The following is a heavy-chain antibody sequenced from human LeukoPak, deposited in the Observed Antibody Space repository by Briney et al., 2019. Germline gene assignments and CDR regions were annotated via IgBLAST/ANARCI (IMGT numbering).Heavy chain of an antibody. J-gene: IGHJ4*02. CDR1: GVSISNYY. CDR3: ARDRYKYGSGSYFFDY. CDR2: IHYSGST. V-gene: IGHV4-59*12. Sequence: SETLSLTCTVSGVSISNYYWSWIRQPPGKGLEWIGYIHYSGSTSYNPSLKSRVTISVDTSKNQFSLKLSSVTAADTAVYYCARDRYKYGSGSYFFDYWGQGSLVTVSS. D-gene: IGHD3-10*01.